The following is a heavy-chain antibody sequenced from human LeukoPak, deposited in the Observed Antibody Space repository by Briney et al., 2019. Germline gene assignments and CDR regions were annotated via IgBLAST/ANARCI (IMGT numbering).Heavy chain of an antibody. CDR2: INPSGGST. Sequence: ASVKVSCKASGYTFTSYYMHWVRQAPGQGLEWMGIINPSGGSTSYAQKFQGRVTMTRDMSTSTVYMELSSLRSEDTAVYYCATDLPTVTTRWTFDYWGQGTLVTVSS. CDR1: GYTFTSYY. CDR3: ATDLPTVTTRWTFDY. D-gene: IGHD4-17*01. V-gene: IGHV1-46*01. J-gene: IGHJ4*02.